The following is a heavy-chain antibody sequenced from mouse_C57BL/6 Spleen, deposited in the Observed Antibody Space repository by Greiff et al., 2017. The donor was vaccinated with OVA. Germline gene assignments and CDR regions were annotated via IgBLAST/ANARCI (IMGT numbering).Heavy chain of an antibody. J-gene: IGHJ2*01. Sequence: QVQLKESGPELVKPGASVKISCKASGYAFSSSWMNWVKQRPGKGLEWIGRIYPGDGDTNYNGKFKGKATLTADKSSSTAYMQLSSLTAEDSAVYFCARGGSYGDYWGQGTTLTVSS. V-gene: IGHV1-82*01. CDR3: ARGGSYGDY. D-gene: IGHD1-1*02. CDR2: IYPGDGDT. CDR1: GYAFSSSW.